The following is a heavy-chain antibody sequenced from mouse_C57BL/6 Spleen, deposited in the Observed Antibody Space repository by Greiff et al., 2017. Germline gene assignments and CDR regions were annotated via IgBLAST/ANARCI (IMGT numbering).Heavy chain of an antibody. CDR2: ISNLAYSI. Sequence: EVHLVESGGGLVQPGGSLKLSCAASGFTFSDYGMAWVRQAPRKGPEWVAFISNLAYSIYYADTVTGRFTISRENAKNTLYLEMSSLRSEDTAMYYCARVYGTHWYFDVWGTGTTVTVSS. J-gene: IGHJ1*03. CDR1: GFTFSDYG. D-gene: IGHD2-1*01. CDR3: ARVYGTHWYFDV. V-gene: IGHV5-15*01.